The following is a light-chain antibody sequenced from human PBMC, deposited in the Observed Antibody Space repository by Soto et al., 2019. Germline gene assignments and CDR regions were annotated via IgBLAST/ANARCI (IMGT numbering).Light chain of an antibody. CDR1: SSDVGGYNY. CDR2: EVT. V-gene: IGLV2-8*01. Sequence: QSALTQPPSASGSPGQSVTISCTGTSSDVGGYNYVSWYQQYPGRAPKLMIYEVTKRPSGVPDRFTGDKSGNTASLTVSGLQADDEADYYCSSYAASNNFYFVFGGGTKLTVL. CDR3: SSYAASNNFYFV. J-gene: IGLJ3*02.